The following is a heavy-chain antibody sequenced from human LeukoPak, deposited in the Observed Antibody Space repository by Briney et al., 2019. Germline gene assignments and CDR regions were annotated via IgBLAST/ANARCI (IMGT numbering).Heavy chain of an antibody. Sequence: ASVKVSCKVSGYSFTSNYIHWARQAPGQGLEWMGMIYPRDGSTSYAQRFQDRVTVTRDTSTSTVHMELSGLRSEDTAVYYCARDQEGFDYWGQGTLVTVSS. V-gene: IGHV1-46*01. CDR1: GYSFTSNY. CDR3: ARDQEGFDY. CDR2: IYPRDGST. J-gene: IGHJ4*02.